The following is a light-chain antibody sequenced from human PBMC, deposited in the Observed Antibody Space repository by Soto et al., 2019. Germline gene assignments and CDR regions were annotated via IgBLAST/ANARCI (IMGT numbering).Light chain of an antibody. J-gene: IGKJ4*01. CDR2: GAS. CDR3: QQYVSSPLT. Sequence: EIVLTQSPGTLSLSPGERATLSCRASQSVSSSYLAWYQQTPGQAPRLLMYGASTRATGIPDRFSGSGSGTDFTLTISRLEPEDFAVYYCQQYVSSPLTFGGGTKGEIK. CDR1: QSVSSSY. V-gene: IGKV3-20*01.